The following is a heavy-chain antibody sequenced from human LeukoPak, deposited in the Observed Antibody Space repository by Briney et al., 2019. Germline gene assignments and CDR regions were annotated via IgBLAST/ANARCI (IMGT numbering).Heavy chain of an antibody. J-gene: IGHJ6*03. Sequence: ASETLSLTCTVSGGSISSYYWSWIRQPPGKGLEWIGYISYIGSTNYSPSLKSRVTISEDTSKNQFSLKLSSVTAADTAVYYCAGSYYYYMDVWGKGTTVTVSS. V-gene: IGHV4-59*01. CDR3: AGSYYYYMDV. CDR2: ISYIGST. CDR1: GGSISSYY.